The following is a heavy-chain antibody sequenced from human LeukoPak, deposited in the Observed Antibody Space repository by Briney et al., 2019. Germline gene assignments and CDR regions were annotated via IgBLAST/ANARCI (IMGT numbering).Heavy chain of an antibody. Sequence: SETLSLTCTVSGGSISSYYWSWIRQPAGKGLEWIGRIYTSGSTNYNPSLKSRVTMSVDTSKNQFSLKLSSVTAADTAVYYCAREQKSSSWYGQIDYRGQGTLVTVSS. CDR2: IYTSGST. D-gene: IGHD6-13*01. CDR1: GGSISSYY. J-gene: IGHJ4*02. V-gene: IGHV4-4*07. CDR3: AREQKSSSWYGQIDY.